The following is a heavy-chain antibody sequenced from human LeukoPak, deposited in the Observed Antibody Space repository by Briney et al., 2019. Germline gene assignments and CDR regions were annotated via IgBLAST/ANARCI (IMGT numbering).Heavy chain of an antibody. CDR2: INPNSGGT. D-gene: IGHD3-22*01. CDR1: GYTFTVYF. J-gene: IGHJ4*02. Sequence: EASVKVSCKSSGYTFTVYFMRWVRQAPGQGLEWMGWINPNSGGTNYAQKFQGRVTMTRDTSISTAYMELSRLRSDDTAVYYCARELNYDSSGYYFDYWGQGTLVTVSS. V-gene: IGHV1-2*02. CDR3: ARELNYDSSGYYFDY.